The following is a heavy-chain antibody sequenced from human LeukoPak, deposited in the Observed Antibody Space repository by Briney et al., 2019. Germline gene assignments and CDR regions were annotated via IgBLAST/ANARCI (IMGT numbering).Heavy chain of an antibody. CDR1: GFTFDRFW. J-gene: IGHJ4*02. CDR2: IKADASEE. V-gene: IGHV3-7*01. CDR3: ARQPQHEAYFDF. Sequence: GGSLRLSCVASGFTFDRFWMSWVRQAPGKGLEWVANIKADASEEKYLDSVKGRFKISRDNAEDSLFLQMNSLRAEDTAVYYCARQPQHEAYFDFWGQGALVTVSS.